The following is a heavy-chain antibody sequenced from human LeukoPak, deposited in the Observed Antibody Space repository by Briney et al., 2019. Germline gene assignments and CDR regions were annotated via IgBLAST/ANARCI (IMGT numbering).Heavy chain of an antibody. V-gene: IGHV3-9*01. D-gene: IGHD2-15*01. J-gene: IGHJ3*02. CDR1: GFIFGDYA. Sequence: PGGSLRLSCAASGFIFGDYAMYWVRQVPGKGLEWVSSISWNSGDRGYADSVKGRFTISRDNAKNSLYLQMNSLRAEDTALYYCAKAHCSGVTCYLSIFDAFDIWGQGTMVTVSP. CDR3: AKAHCSGVTCYLSIFDAFDI. CDR2: ISWNSGDR.